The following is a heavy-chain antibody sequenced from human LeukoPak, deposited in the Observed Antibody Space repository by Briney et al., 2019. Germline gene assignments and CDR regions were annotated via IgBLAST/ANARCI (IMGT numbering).Heavy chain of an antibody. D-gene: IGHD1-26*01. CDR3: ARDKAGATSHFDY. CDR2: IYYSGST. J-gene: IGHJ4*02. V-gene: IGHV4-59*01. CDR1: GGSISSYY. Sequence: SETLSLTCTVSGGSISSYYWSWIRQPPGKGLEWIGYIYYSGSTNYNPSLRSRVTISVDTSKNQFSLKLSSVTAADTAVYYCARDKAGATSHFDYWGQGTLVTVSS.